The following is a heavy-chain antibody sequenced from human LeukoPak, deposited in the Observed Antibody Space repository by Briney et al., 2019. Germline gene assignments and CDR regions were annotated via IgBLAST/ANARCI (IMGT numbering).Heavy chain of an antibody. J-gene: IGHJ6*03. D-gene: IGHD2-21*02. CDR2: IIPIFGTA. V-gene: IGHV1-69*06. CDR3: ARDRGVVTAQGYYYYYMDV. CDR1: GGTFSSYA. Sequence: GASVKVSCKASGGTFSSYAISWVRQAPGQGLEWMGGIIPIFGTANYAQKFQGRVTITADKSTSTAYMELSSLRSEDTAVYYCARDRGVVTAQGYYYYYMDVWGKGTTVTVSS.